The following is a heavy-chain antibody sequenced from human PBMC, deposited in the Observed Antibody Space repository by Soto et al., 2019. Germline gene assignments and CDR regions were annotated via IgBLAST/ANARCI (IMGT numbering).Heavy chain of an antibody. Sequence: GGSLRLSWAASGFTFDYYAMHWVRQAPGKGPEWVSGISWNSGNIVYADSVKGRFTISRDNAKNSLYLQMNSLRPEDTALYYCAKDPQAWSGPYYFDYWGQGTLVTVSS. J-gene: IGHJ4*02. CDR3: AKDPQAWSGPYYFDY. CDR1: GFTFDYYA. D-gene: IGHD3-3*01. V-gene: IGHV3-9*01. CDR2: ISWNSGNI.